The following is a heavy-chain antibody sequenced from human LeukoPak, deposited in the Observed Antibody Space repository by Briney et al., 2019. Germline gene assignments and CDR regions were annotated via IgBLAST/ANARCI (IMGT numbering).Heavy chain of an antibody. CDR3: ARGQAGVPAAAFDI. Sequence: PGGSLRLSCAASGFTFSSYSMNWVRQAPGKGLEWVSSISSSSSYIYYADSVKGRFTISRDNAKNSLYLQMNSLRAEDTAVYYCARGQAGVPAAAFDIWGQGTMVTVSS. CDR1: GFTFSSYS. CDR2: ISSSSSYI. V-gene: IGHV3-21*01. J-gene: IGHJ3*02. D-gene: IGHD2-2*01.